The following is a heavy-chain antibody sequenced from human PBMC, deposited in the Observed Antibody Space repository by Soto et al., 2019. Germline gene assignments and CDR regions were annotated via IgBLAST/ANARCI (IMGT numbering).Heavy chain of an antibody. V-gene: IGHV4-4*02. Sequence: SETLSLTCAVSSGSISSSNWWSWVRQPPGKGLEWIGEIYHSGSTNYNPSLKSRVTISVDKSKNQFSLKLSSVTAADTAVYYCAKDEDWSWGLPHFDYWGQGTLVTVSS. CDR1: SGSISSSNW. CDR3: AKDEDWSWGLPHFDY. CDR2: IYHSGST. J-gene: IGHJ4*02. D-gene: IGHD2-21*01.